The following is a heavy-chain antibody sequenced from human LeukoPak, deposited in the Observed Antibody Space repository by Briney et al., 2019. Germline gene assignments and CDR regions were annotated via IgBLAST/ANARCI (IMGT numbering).Heavy chain of an antibody. CDR1: GFTFSSYA. Sequence: GRSLRLSCAASGFTFSSYAMHWVRQAPGKGLEWVAVISYDGINKYYADSVKGRFTISRDNSKNTLYLQMNGLRAEDTAVYYCARAYYDFWSGLDSWGQGTLVTVSS. J-gene: IGHJ4*02. D-gene: IGHD3-3*01. CDR2: ISYDGINK. V-gene: IGHV3-30-3*01. CDR3: ARAYYDFWSGLDS.